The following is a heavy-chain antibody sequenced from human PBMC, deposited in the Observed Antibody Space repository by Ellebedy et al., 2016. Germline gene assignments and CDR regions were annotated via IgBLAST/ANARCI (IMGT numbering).Heavy chain of an antibody. V-gene: IGHV6-1*01. Sequence: SETLSLTXAISGDSVSSVSAVWNWIRQSPSRGLEWLGRTYYRSKWHHDYATSLKSRITINPDTVKDHFSLHLTSVTPEGTAMYYCARGLFGEISMGDPFDIWGQGTMVTVSS. J-gene: IGHJ3*02. CDR2: TYYRSKWHH. CDR1: GDSVSSVSAV. CDR3: ARGLFGEISMGDPFDI. D-gene: IGHD3-10*02.